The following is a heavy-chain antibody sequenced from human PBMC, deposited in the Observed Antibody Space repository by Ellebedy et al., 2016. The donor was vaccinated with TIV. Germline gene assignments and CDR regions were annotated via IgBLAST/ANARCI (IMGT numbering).Heavy chain of an antibody. CDR1: GFRFNSYW. Sequence: GGSLRLSCQVSGFRFNSYWFGWVRQMPGKGLEWMAIIYPRDSDTRYSPSFQGQVTISADKSITTTYLQWSSLKASDTAMYYCARMGSYSSGLIDYWGQGTLVTVSS. J-gene: IGHJ4*02. D-gene: IGHD6-19*01. CDR3: ARMGSYSSGLIDY. CDR2: IYPRDSDT. V-gene: IGHV5-51*01.